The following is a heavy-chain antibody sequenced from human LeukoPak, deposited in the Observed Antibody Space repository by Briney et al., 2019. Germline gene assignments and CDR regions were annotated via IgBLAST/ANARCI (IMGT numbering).Heavy chain of an antibody. CDR1: GFTYSSYG. D-gene: IGHD1-26*01. V-gene: IGHV3-23*01. Sequence: GGSLRLSCAASGFTYSSYGMTWVRQAPGKGLEWVSGISGSGSRTDYADSAKGRFTISRDNAKNTLYLQMNSLRAEDTAAYYCAKGSREWELLDAFDIWGQGTMVTVSS. J-gene: IGHJ3*02. CDR2: ISGSGSRT. CDR3: AKGSREWELLDAFDI.